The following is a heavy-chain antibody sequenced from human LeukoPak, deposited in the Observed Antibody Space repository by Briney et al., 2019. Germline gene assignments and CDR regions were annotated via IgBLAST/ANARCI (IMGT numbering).Heavy chain of an antibody. CDR2: VRSETDGGTT. CDR1: GFTFSNAW. V-gene: IGHV3-15*01. Sequence: GGSLRLSCAASGFTFSNAWMSWVRQAPGKGLEWVSRVRSETDGGTTDYAAPVQGRFTISRDDSKNTLYLQMNSLETDDTTVYYCTTLSYAAAPTWGQGTLVTVSS. CDR3: TTLSYAAAPT. J-gene: IGHJ5*02. D-gene: IGHD2-2*01.